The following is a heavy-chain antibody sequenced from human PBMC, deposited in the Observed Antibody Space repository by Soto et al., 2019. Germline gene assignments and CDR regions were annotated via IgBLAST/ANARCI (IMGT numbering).Heavy chain of an antibody. CDR3: ASGVSFWSGGNGYPQFDY. D-gene: IGHD2-15*01. V-gene: IGHV1-18*01. CDR1: GYTFTIYG. CDR2: ISAYSGNT. J-gene: IGHJ4*02. Sequence: QVQLVQSGAEVKKPGASVKVSCKASGYTFTIYGVSWVRQAPGQGLEWMGWISAYSGNTNYAQKFQDRVTMTTDTSTSTAYMELRSLRSDDAAIYCCASGVSFWSGGNGYPQFDYWGQGTLVTVSS.